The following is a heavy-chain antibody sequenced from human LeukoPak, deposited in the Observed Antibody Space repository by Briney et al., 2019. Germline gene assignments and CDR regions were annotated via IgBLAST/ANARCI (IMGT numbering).Heavy chain of an antibody. D-gene: IGHD4-23*01. CDR3: ATNPPGYGGIPY. CDR1: AYTFANYD. CDR2: ISAYNGDT. J-gene: IGHJ4*02. V-gene: IGHV1-18*01. Sequence: GASVKVSCKASAYTFANYDISWMRQAPGQGLEWMGWISAYNGDTNYAQNLQGRVTMTTDTSTSTSYMELRSLRSDDTAVYYCATNPPGYGGIPYWGQGTLVTVSS.